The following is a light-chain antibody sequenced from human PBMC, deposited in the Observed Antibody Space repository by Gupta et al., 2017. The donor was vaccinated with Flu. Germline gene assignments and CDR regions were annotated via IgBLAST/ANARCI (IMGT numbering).Light chain of an antibody. V-gene: IGLV2-14*01. J-gene: IGLJ2*01. Sequence: QSALTQPASVAGSPGQSITISCTGTSSDVGGYKYVSWYQQHPGKAPKLMMCDVSNRPSGVSNRFSGSKSGYTASLAITGLQAEDEADYYCSSYKNTHTRYVFGGGTKLTVL. CDR3: SSYKNTHTRYV. CDR1: SSDVGGYKY. CDR2: DVS.